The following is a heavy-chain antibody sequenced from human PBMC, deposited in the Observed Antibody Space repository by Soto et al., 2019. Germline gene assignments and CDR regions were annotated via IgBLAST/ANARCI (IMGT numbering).Heavy chain of an antibody. CDR3: ARSQGGLWFGEFDGY. CDR1: GGSFSGYY. Sequence: PSETLSLTCAVYGGSFSGYYWSWIRQPPGKGLEWIGEINHSGSTNYNPSLKSRVTISVDTSKNQFSLKLSSVTAADTAVYYCARSQGGLWFGEFDGYWGQGTLVTVSS. D-gene: IGHD3-10*01. CDR2: INHSGST. V-gene: IGHV4-34*01. J-gene: IGHJ4*02.